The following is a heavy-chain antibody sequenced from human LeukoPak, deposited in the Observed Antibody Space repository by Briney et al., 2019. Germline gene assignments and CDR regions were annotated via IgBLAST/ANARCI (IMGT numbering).Heavy chain of an antibody. CDR2: IWYDGSNT. V-gene: IGHV3-33*03. J-gene: IGHJ6*03. D-gene: IGHD1-26*01. CDR3: AKDGIVGATWTYYYYMDV. Sequence: GRSLTLSCAASGFTFHSYAMHWVRQAPGKGLECVAVIWYDGSNTYYADSVKGRFTISRDNSKNTLYLQMNSLRAEDTAVYYCAKDGIVGATWTYYYYMDVWGNGTTVTVSS. CDR1: GFTFHSYA.